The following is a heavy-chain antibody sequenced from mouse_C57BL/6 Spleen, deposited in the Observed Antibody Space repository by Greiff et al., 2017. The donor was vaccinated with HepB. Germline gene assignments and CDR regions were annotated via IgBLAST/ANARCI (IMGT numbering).Heavy chain of an antibody. CDR2: INPSTGGT. Sequence: VQLQHSGPELVKPGASVKISCKASGYSFTGYYMNWVKQSPEKSLEWIGEINPSTGGTTYNQKFKAKATLTVDKSSSTAYMQLKSLTSEDSAVYYCARSYSYWGQGTTLTVSS. J-gene: IGHJ2*01. V-gene: IGHV1-42*01. D-gene: IGHD1-1*01. CDR3: ARSYSY. CDR1: GYSFTGYY.